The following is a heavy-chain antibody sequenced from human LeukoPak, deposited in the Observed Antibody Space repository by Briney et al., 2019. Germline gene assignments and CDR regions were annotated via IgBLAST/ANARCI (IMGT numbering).Heavy chain of an antibody. CDR1: GGSFSGYY. CDR3: ARGPSSYDFWSGKYYFDY. CDR2: INHSGST. Sequence: SETLSLTCAVYGGSFSGYYWSWIRQPPGKGLEWIGEINHSGSTNYNPSLKSRVAISVDTSKNQFSLKLSSVTAADTAVYYCARGPSSYDFWSGKYYFDYWGQGTLVTVSS. D-gene: IGHD3-3*01. J-gene: IGHJ4*02. V-gene: IGHV4-34*01.